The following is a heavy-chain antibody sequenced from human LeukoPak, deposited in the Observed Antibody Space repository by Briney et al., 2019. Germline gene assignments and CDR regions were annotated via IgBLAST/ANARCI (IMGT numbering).Heavy chain of an antibody. CDR3: VRYVVYGSGIYYFDY. CDR2: INYSGST. J-gene: IGHJ4*02. D-gene: IGHD3-10*01. Sequence: PGGSLRLSCAASGFTFNSYVMSWVRQAPGKGLEWIASINYSGSTYYNPSLKSRVTISVDTSKNQFSLKLSSVTAADTAVFYCVRYVVYGSGIYYFDYWGQGTLVTVSS. CDR1: GFTFNSYV. V-gene: IGHV4-39*01.